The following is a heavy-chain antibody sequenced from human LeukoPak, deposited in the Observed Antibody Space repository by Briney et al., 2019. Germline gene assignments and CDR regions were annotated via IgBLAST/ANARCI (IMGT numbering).Heavy chain of an antibody. CDR3: ARGGDFWSGPDSWFDP. D-gene: IGHD3-3*01. CDR1: GGSISSSSYY. CDR2: IYYSGST. Sequence: SETLSLTCTVSGGSISSSSYYWGWIRQPPGKGLEWIGSIYYSGSTNYNPSLKSRVTMSVDTSKNQFSLKLSSVTAADTAVYYCARGGDFWSGPDSWFDPWGQGTLVTVSS. J-gene: IGHJ5*02. V-gene: IGHV4-39*07.